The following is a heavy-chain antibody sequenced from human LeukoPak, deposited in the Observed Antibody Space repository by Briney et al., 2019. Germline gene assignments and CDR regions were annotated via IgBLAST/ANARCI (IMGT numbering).Heavy chain of an antibody. Sequence: GGSLRLSCAASGFTFSSYSMNWVRQAPGKGLEWVSYISSSSSTINYADSVRGRFTISRDNAKNSLFLQMNSLRAEDTAVYYCARPAYCGGNCYYFPDYWGQGTLVTVSS. CDR3: ARPAYCGGNCYYFPDY. CDR2: ISSSSSTI. J-gene: IGHJ4*02. D-gene: IGHD2-21*02. CDR1: GFTFSSYS. V-gene: IGHV3-48*04.